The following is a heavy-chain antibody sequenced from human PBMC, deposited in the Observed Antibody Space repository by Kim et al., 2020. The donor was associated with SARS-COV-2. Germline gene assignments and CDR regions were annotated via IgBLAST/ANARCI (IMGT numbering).Heavy chain of an antibody. CDR3: AAPKDTLYYYYGMDV. Sequence: SVKVSCKASGFTFSSSAVQWVRQARGQRLEWIGWIVVGSGNTNYAQKIQERVTITRDMSTSTAYMELSNLRSEDTAVYYCAAPKDTLYYYYGMDVWGQGTTVSVSS. CDR2: IVVGSGNT. J-gene: IGHJ6*02. V-gene: IGHV1-58*01. CDR1: GFTFSSSA.